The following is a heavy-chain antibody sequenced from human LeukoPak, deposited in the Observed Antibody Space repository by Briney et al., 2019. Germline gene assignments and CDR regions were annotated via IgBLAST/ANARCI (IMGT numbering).Heavy chain of an antibody. CDR2: IYYSGST. J-gene: IGHJ4*02. D-gene: IGHD6-13*01. V-gene: IGHV4-59*01. CDR3: ARDSGMAAAGYFDY. Sequence: SETLSLTCTVSGGSISSYYWSWIRQPPGKGLEWIGYIYYSGSTNYNPSLKSRVTVSVDTSKNQVSLKLNSVTAADTAVYYCARDSGMAAAGYFDYWGQGTLVTVSS. CDR1: GGSISSYY.